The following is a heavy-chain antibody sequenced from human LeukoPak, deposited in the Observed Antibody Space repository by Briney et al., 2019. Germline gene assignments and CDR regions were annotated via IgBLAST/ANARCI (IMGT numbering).Heavy chain of an antibody. CDR1: GFTFSSYA. CDR3: AKDLQFTIFGGALDY. V-gene: IGHV3-23*01. Sequence: PGGSLRLSCAASGFTFSSYAMSWVRQAPGKGLEWVSAISGSGGSTYYADSVKGRFTISRDNSKNTLYLQMNSLRAEDTAVYYCAKDLQFTIFGGALDYWGQGTLVTVSS. CDR2: ISGSGGST. J-gene: IGHJ4*02. D-gene: IGHD3-3*01.